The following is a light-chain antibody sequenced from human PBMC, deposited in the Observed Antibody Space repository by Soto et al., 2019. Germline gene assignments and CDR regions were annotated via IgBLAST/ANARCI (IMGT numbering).Light chain of an antibody. CDR2: DNS. CDR3: QSYDSSLSGSPVV. V-gene: IGLV1-40*01. CDR1: SSNIGAGYD. Sequence: QSVLTQPPSVSGAPGQRVTISCTGSSSNIGAGYDVHWYQQLPGTAPKLLIYDNSNRPSGVPDRFSGSKSGTSASLAITGLQAEDEADYYCQSYDSSLSGSPVVFGGGTKLTVL. J-gene: IGLJ2*01.